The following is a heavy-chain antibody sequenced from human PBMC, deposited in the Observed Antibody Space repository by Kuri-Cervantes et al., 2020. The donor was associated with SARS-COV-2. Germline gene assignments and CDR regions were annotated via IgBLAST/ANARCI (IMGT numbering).Heavy chain of an antibody. CDR2: ISGSGGST. J-gene: IGHJ4*02. D-gene: IGHD2-21*01. CDR3: AKDRAGVHDF. CDR1: GFTFGSYA. Sequence: GESLKISCAASGFTFGSYAMSWVRQAPGKGLEWVSAISGSGGSTYYADSVKGRFTISRDNSKNTLYLQMKSLSDEDTAIYYCAKDRAGVHDFWGQGTLVAASS. V-gene: IGHV3-23*01.